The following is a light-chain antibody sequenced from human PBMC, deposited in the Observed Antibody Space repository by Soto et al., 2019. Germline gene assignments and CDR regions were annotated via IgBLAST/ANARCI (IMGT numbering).Light chain of an antibody. V-gene: IGKV3-11*01. Sequence: EIVLSQSPATLSLSPGERATLSCRASQSVSSYLAWYQHIPGQAPRLLIYDASKRATGIPARFSGSGSGTDFTLTISILEPEDCAVYYCQQRSNWPPTWTFGQGTKVEVK. CDR2: DAS. J-gene: IGKJ1*01. CDR3: QQRSNWPPTWT. CDR1: QSVSSY.